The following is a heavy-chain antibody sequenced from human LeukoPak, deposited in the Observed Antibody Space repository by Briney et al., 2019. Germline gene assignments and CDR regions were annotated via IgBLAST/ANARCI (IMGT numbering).Heavy chain of an antibody. D-gene: IGHD3-9*01. J-gene: IGHJ4*02. CDR2: IYYSGST. Sequence: PSETLSLTCTVSGGSISSSSYYWGWIRQPPGKGLEWIGSIYYSGSTYYNPSLKSRVTISVDTSKNQFSLKLSSVTAADTAVYYCARSLGRYFDWLSTQLLPHFDYWGQGTLVTVSS. CDR3: ARSLGRYFDWLSTQLLPHFDY. V-gene: IGHV4-39*01. CDR1: GGSISSSSYY.